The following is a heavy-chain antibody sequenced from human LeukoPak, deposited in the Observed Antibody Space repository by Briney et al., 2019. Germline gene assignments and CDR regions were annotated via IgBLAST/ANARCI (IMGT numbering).Heavy chain of an antibody. CDR1: GFTFSSYG. CDR3: VGYNWNIFGGLPAYYYYYMDV. D-gene: IGHD1-20*01. V-gene: IGHV3-30*03. J-gene: IGHJ6*03. Sequence: PGGSLRLSCAASGFTFSSYGMHWVRQAPGKGLEWVAVISYDGSNKYYADSVKGRFTISRDNSKNTLYLQMNSLRAEDTAVYYCVGYNWNIFGGLPAYYYYYMDVWGKGTTVTVSS. CDR2: ISYDGSNK.